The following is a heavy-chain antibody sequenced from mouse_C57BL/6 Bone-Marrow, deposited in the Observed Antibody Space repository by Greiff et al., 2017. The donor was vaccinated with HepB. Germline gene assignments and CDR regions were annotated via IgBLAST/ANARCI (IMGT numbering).Heavy chain of an antibody. D-gene: IGHD1-1*01. CDR1: GFSLTSYC. CDR2: IWRGGST. CDR3: AKKDYYGSSYLYWYFDV. V-gene: IGHV2-5*01. Sequence: QVQLKESGPGLVQPSQSLSITCTVSGFSLTSYCVHWVRQSPGKGLEWLGVIWRGGSTDYNAAFMSRLSITKDNSKSQVFFKMNSLQADDTAIYYCAKKDYYGSSYLYWYFDVWGTGTTVTVSS. J-gene: IGHJ1*03.